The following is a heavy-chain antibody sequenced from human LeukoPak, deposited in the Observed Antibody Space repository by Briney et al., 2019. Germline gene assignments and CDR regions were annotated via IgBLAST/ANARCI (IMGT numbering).Heavy chain of an antibody. CDR2: IYYSGST. Sequence: SETLSLTCTVSGGSISSSSYYWGWIRQPPGKGLEWIGSIYYSGSTYYNPSLKSRVTISVDTSKNQFSLKLSSVTAADTAVYYCARDGSNSWYKRGFDFWGQGTLVTVSS. CDR1: GGSISSSSYY. V-gene: IGHV4-39*07. D-gene: IGHD6-13*01. CDR3: ARDGSNSWYKRGFDF. J-gene: IGHJ4*02.